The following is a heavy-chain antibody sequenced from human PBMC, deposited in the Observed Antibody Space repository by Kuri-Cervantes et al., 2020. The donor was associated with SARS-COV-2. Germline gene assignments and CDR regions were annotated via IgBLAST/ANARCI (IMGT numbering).Heavy chain of an antibody. CDR1: GFTFSSYS. J-gene: IGHJ4*02. CDR3: AKDRVGVHDF. D-gene: IGHD2-21*01. CDR2: ISNDGKNK. V-gene: IGHV3-30*18. Sequence: GESLKISCAASGFTFSSYSMNWVRQAPGKGLEWVAVISNDGKNKKCIASGKGRFTISRDNSQNTLYLQMKSLTSEDTAMYYCAKDRVGVHDFWGQGTLVTVSS.